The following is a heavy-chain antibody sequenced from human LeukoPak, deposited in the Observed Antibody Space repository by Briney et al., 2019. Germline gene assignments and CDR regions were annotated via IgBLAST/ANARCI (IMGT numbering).Heavy chain of an antibody. CDR2: INHSGST. V-gene: IGHV4-34*01. CDR1: GGSFSGYY. Sequence: PSETLSLTCAVYGGSFSGYYWSWIRQPPGKGLEWIGEINHSGSTNYNPSLKSRVTISVDTSKNQFSLKLSSVTAADTAVYYCARAIAAAGTGWFDPWGQGTLVTVSP. J-gene: IGHJ5*02. D-gene: IGHD6-13*01. CDR3: ARAIAAAGTGWFDP.